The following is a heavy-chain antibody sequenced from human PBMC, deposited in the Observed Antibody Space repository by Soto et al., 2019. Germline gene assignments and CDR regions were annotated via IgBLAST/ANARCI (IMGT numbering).Heavy chain of an antibody. Sequence: GESLKISCKGSGYSFTNYCIGWVLQIPWKGLEWMGIINPADSDTRYSPSFQGQVTVSVDKSISTAYLHRGSLKASDTAMYYCVRPDSTGYYSHWGQGTPVTVSS. J-gene: IGHJ4*02. D-gene: IGHD3-9*01. CDR1: GYSFTNYC. CDR3: VRPDSTGYYSH. V-gene: IGHV5-51*01. CDR2: INPADSDT.